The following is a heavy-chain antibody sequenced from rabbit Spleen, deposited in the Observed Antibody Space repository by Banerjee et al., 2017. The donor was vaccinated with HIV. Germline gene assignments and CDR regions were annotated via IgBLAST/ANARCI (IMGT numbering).Heavy chain of an antibody. CDR3: ARDLDGVIGWNFGW. CDR2: IDVGRSGST. CDR1: GLDFSSSYW. V-gene: IGHV1S45*01. D-gene: IGHD1-1*01. J-gene: IGHJ4*01. Sequence: QEQLVESGGDLVKPGASLTLTCKASGLDFSSSYWICWVRQAPGKGLEWIACIDVGRSGSTYYASWAKGRLTISKTSSTSVTLQMTSLTAADTATYFCARDLDGVIGWNFGWWGPGTLVTVS.